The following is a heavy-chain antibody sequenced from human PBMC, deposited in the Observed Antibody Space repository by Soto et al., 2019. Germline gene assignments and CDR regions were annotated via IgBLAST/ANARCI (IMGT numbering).Heavy chain of an antibody. CDR1: AGTFISYA. D-gene: IGHD6-19*01. CDR2: IIPIFGTA. CDR3: ARALRDPPLRMYSSGWYMRFDP. Sequence: SGEVSFRASAGTFISYAISWVRQAPGQGLEWMGGIIPIFGTANYAQKFQGRVTITADESTSTAYMELSSLRSEDTAVYYCARALRDPPLRMYSSGWYMRFDPWGPGTLVTVS. J-gene: IGHJ5*02. V-gene: IGHV1-69*13.